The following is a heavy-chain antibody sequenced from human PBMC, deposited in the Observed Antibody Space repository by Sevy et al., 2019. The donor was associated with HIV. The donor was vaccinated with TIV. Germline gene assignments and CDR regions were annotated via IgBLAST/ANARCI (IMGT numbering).Heavy chain of an antibody. CDR2: INWHGTST. CDR1: GSTFDDYG. V-gene: IGHV3-20*04. Sequence: GGSLRLSCVASGSTFDDYGMSWVRQAPGKGLEWVYGINWHGTSTGYADSVKGRFTVSKGNAKNSLYLQMNNLRAEATALYYCSSVLPSVYVPTAGVHGYWGQGTLVTVSS. D-gene: IGHD3-10*02. J-gene: IGHJ4*02. CDR3: SSVLPSVYVPTAGVHGY.